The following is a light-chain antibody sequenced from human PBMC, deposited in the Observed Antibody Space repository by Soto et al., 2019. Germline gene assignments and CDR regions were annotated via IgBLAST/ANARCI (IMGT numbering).Light chain of an antibody. CDR3: QQSYSTPRT. J-gene: IGKJ1*01. Sequence: DIQMTQSPASLSASVGDTATVTCRGSQSINTFLSWYRHKPGKAPELLIYDASTLQIGVPSRFSGSGYGTEFTLTISSLQSEDFATYYCQQSYSTPRTFGQGTKVDIK. CDR2: DAS. V-gene: IGKV1-39*01. CDR1: QSINTF.